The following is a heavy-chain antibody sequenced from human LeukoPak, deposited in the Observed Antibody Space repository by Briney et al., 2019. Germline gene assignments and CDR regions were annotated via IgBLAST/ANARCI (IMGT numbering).Heavy chain of an antibody. Sequence: GGSLRLSCAASGFTFSSYSIHWVRQAPGKGLEWVAVISYDGSNKYYADSVKGRFTTSRDNSKNTLYLQMNSLRAEDTAVYYCAKVGYYDSSGYGDFDYWGQGTLVTVSS. CDR2: ISYDGSNK. J-gene: IGHJ4*02. V-gene: IGHV3-30*04. CDR3: AKVGYYDSSGYGDFDY. CDR1: GFTFSSYS. D-gene: IGHD3-22*01.